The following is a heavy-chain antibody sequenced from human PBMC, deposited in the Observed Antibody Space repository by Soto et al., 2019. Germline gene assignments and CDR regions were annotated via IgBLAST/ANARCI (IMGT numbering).Heavy chain of an antibody. V-gene: IGHV3-30*18. Sequence: GGSLRLSCAASGFTFSSSGMHWVRQAPGKGLEWVAVISYDGSNKYYADSVKGRFTISRDNSKNTLYLQMNSLRAEDTAVYYCAKVHYDILTGYFDYWGQGTLVTVSS. J-gene: IGHJ4*02. CDR3: AKVHYDILTGYFDY. D-gene: IGHD3-9*01. CDR1: GFTFSSSG. CDR2: ISYDGSNK.